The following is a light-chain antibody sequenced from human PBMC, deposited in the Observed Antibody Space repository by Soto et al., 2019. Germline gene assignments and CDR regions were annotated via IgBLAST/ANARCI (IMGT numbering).Light chain of an antibody. Sequence: QSVLTQPASVSGSPGQSITISCTGTSSDVGGYKYVSWYQQHPGKASKLMIYDVSNRPSGVSNRFSGSKSGNTASLTISGLQAEDEADYYCSSYTSSGTQVFGTGTKVTVL. J-gene: IGLJ1*01. V-gene: IGLV2-14*01. CDR3: SSYTSSGTQV. CDR1: SSDVGGYKY. CDR2: DVS.